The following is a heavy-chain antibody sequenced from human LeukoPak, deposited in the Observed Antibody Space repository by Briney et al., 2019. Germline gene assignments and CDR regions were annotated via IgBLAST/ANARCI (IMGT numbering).Heavy chain of an antibody. CDR1: GFTFSSYA. CDR2: ISASGSST. V-gene: IGHV3-23*01. D-gene: IGHD2-2*01. Sequence: GGSLRLSCAASGFTFSSYAMSWVHQAPGKGLEWVSAISASGSSTSYADYVKGRFTLSRDNSKSTLYLQMNSLRAEDTAVYYCAKKVVSTVGPPRVFDIWGQGTMVTVS. CDR3: AKKVVSTVGPPRVFDI. J-gene: IGHJ3*02.